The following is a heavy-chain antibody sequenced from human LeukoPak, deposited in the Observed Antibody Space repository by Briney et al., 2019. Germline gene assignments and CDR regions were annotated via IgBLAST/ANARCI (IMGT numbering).Heavy chain of an antibody. CDR3: ASQTAY. CDR1: GFTASINY. V-gene: IGHV3-66*02. Sequence: QPGGSLRLSCAASGFTASINYMSWVRQAPGKGLEWVSAIYIGGSTYYEYSVNGRFTISRDNAKNTLYLQMSRLRAEGTAVYYCASQTAYWGQGTLVTVSS. J-gene: IGHJ4*02. CDR2: IYIGGST.